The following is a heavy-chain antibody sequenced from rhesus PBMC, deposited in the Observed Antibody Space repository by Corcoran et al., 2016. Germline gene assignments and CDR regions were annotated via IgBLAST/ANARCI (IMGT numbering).Heavy chain of an antibody. CDR3: ARQIAAAGKGYFDL. Sequence: QVQLQESGPAVVKPSETLSLTCAVSGGSISSSNWWSWIRQSPGKGLEWIWGIYGSGGSTEYNPALKSRCTISIDTSKNQFSLKLSSVTAADTAVYYCARQIAAAGKGYFDLWGPGTPITISS. CDR1: GGSISSSNW. J-gene: IGHJ2*01. CDR2: IYGSGGST. D-gene: IGHD6-25*01. V-gene: IGHV4-93*02.